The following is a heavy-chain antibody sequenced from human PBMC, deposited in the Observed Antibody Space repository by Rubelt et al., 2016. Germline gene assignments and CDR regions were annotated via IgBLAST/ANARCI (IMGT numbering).Heavy chain of an antibody. CDR1: GGSITSSSYY. V-gene: IGHV4-39*01. CDR3: ARLVNLRGVSNLYFDY. J-gene: IGHJ4*02. Sequence: QLQLQESGPGLVKPSETLSLTCTVSGGSITSSSYYWGWIRQPPGKGLEWIGSIYYSGSTYYNPSLQSRVTISVDTSKNQFSLRLTSVTAADTAVYYCARLVNLRGVSNLYFDYWGQGTLVTVSS. D-gene: IGHD3-10*01. CDR2: IYYSGST.